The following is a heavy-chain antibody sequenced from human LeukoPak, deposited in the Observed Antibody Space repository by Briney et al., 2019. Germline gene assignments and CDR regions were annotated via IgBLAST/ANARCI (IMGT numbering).Heavy chain of an antibody. CDR1: GGTFSSYA. CDR3: ARDRVVRGVITAFDY. D-gene: IGHD3-10*01. CDR2: IIPIFGTA. V-gene: IGHV1-69*13. J-gene: IGHJ4*02. Sequence: SVKVSCKASGGTFSSYAISWVRQAPGQGLEWMGGIIPIFGTANYAQKFQGRVTITADESTGTAYMELSSLRSEDTAVYYCARDRVVRGVITAFDYWGQGTLVTVSS.